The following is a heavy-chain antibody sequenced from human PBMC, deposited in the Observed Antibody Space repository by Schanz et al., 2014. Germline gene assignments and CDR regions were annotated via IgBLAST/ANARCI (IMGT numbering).Heavy chain of an antibody. V-gene: IGHV4-4*07. CDR2: IYTSGST. Sequence: QVQLQESGPGLVKPSETLSLTCTVSGGSISTYYWSWIRQPAGKGLEWIGRIYTSGSTNYNPSLKSRVTLSVDPSKTQFSLRLSSVTAADTAVYYCARYTGAYFDYWGQGTLVTVSS. CDR3: ARYTGAYFDY. J-gene: IGHJ4*02. CDR1: GGSISTYY. D-gene: IGHD1-26*01.